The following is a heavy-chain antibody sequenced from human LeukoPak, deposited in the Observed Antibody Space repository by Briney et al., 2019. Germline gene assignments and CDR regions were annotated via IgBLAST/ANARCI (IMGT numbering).Heavy chain of an antibody. Sequence: GGSLRLSCSASGFILSDYGMRWVRQAPGKGLEWVSYITMNSVRFYSDSVKGRFTISRDNSKNALYLQMNSLRAEDTAVYYCAKEAPITGIYLFDYWGQGTLVTVSS. CDR2: ITMNSVR. D-gene: IGHD1-20*01. V-gene: IGHV3-69-1*01. CDR3: AKEAPITGIYLFDY. CDR1: GFILSDYG. J-gene: IGHJ4*02.